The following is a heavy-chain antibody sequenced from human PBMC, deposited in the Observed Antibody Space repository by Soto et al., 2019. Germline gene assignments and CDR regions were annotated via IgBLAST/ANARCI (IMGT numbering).Heavy chain of an antibody. J-gene: IGHJ6*02. V-gene: IGHV1-46*01. CDR3: ARLEVRYCSSTSCYMSYYYYGMDV. CDR2: INPSGGST. Sequence: ASVKVSCKASGYTFTSYYMHWVRQAPGQGLEWMGIINPSGGSTSYAQKFQGRVTITADKSTSTAYMELSSLRSEDTAVYYCARLEVRYCSSTSCYMSYYYYGMDVWGQGTTVTVSS. D-gene: IGHD2-2*02. CDR1: GYTFTSYY.